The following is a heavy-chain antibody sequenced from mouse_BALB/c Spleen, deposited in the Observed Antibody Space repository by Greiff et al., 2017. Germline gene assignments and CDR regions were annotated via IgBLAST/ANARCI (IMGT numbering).Heavy chain of an antibody. Sequence: EVQLQQSGTVLARPGASVKMSCKASGYTFTSYWMHWVKQRPGQGLEWIGAIYPGNSDTSYNQKFKGKAKLTAVTSTSTAYMELSSLTNEDSAVYYCTRGERSGYPFAYWGQGTLVTVSA. D-gene: IGHD3-1*01. CDR1: GYTFTSYW. CDR2: IYPGNSDT. V-gene: IGHV1-5*01. J-gene: IGHJ3*01. CDR3: TRGERSGYPFAY.